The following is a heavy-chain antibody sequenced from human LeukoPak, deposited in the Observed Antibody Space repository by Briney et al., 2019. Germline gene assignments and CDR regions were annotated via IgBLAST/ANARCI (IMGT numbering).Heavy chain of an antibody. D-gene: IGHD3-22*01. CDR3: ARASHFPYYDSSGYSFDY. V-gene: IGHV1-2*02. J-gene: IGHJ4*02. Sequence: ASVKVSCKASGYTFTGYYMHWVRQAPGQGLEWMGWINPNSGGTNYAQNIQGRVTITADKSTSTAYMELSSLRSEDTAVYYCARASHFPYYDSSGYSFDYWGQGTLVTVSS. CDR2: INPNSGGT. CDR1: GYTFTGYY.